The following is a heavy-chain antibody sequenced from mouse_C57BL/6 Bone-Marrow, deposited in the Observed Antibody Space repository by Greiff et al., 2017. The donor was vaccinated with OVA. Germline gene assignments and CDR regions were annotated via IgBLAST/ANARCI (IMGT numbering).Heavy chain of an antibody. D-gene: IGHD2-4*01. V-gene: IGHV1-55*01. CDR2: IYPGSGST. CDR1: GYTFTSYW. J-gene: IGHJ4*01. CDR3: ARSYDYDEGWAMDY. Sequence: QVQLQQPGAELVKPGASVKMSCKASGYTFTSYWITWVKQRPGQGLEWIGDIYPGSGSTNYNEKFKSKATLTVDTSSSTAYMQLSSLTSEDSAVYYCARSYDYDEGWAMDYWGQGTSVTVSS.